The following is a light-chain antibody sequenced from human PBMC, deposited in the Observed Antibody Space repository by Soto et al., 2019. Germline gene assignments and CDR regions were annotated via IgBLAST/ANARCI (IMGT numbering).Light chain of an antibody. CDR1: QSVGSY. Sequence: EIVMTQSPATLSVSPGERATLSCRASQSVGSYLAWYQQKPGQAPRLLIYDASSRDTGIPARFSGSGSGTEFTLTISSLQSEDFAIYYCQQYNNWPFTFGPGTKVDIK. V-gene: IGKV3-15*01. CDR3: QQYNNWPFT. CDR2: DAS. J-gene: IGKJ3*01.